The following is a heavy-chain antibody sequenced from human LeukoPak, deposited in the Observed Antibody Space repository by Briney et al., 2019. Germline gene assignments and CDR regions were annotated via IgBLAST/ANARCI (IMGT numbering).Heavy chain of an antibody. D-gene: IGHD3-22*01. Sequence: GISGSGGSTYYADSVKGRFTISRDNSKNTLYLQMNSLRAEDTAVYYCAKDPAPYYYDSSGSYGGSFDYWGQGTLVTVSS. J-gene: IGHJ4*02. V-gene: IGHV3-23*01. CDR2: ISGSGGST. CDR3: AKDPAPYYYDSSGSYGGSFDY.